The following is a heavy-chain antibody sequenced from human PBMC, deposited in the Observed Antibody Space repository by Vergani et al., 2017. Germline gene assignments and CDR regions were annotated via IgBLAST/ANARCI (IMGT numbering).Heavy chain of an antibody. D-gene: IGHD5-12*01. CDR3: KKGSRGYTGYFFDY. V-gene: IGHV3-23*01. J-gene: IGHJ4*02. CDR2: ISGSGGST. Sequence: EVQLLESGGGLVQPGGSLRLSCAASGFTFSSYAMSWVRQAPGKGLEWVSAISGSGGSTYYADSVKGRFTISRDNSKNTLHLQMNSLRADDTAVYYCKKGSRGYTGYFFDYWGQGTLATVSS. CDR1: GFTFSSYA.